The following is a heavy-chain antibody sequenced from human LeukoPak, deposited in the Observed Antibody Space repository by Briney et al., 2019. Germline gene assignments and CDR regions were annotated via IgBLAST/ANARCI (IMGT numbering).Heavy chain of an antibody. J-gene: IGHJ6*02. Sequence: SETLSLTCAVSGGSISSFYWSWIRQPPGKGLEWIAYTDYSGSTNYNPSLMSRVTISVHTSKNQLSLQLSSVTAADAAVYYCARHGDWNRDYFYYGMDVWGQGTTVTVSS. CDR1: GGSISSFY. CDR3: ARHGDWNRDYFYYGMDV. D-gene: IGHD1-1*01. CDR2: TDYSGST. V-gene: IGHV4-59*08.